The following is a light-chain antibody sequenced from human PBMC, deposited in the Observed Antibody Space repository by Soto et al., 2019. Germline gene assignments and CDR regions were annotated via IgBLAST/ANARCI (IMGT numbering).Light chain of an antibody. CDR1: QDIRNY. J-gene: IGKJ1*01. CDR3: LLDYSYFWA. Sequence: DIQMTQSPSSLSASVGDRVTITCRASQDIRNYLAWFQQIPGKAPKSLIYGASTLQSGVPSKFSGSGSGRDFILTISSLQPEDFATYYCLLDYSYFWAFGQGTKVDIK. CDR2: GAS. V-gene: IGKV1-16*02.